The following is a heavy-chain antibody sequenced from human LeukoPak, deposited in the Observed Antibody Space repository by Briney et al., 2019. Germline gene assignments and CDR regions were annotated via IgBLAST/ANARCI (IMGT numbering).Heavy chain of an antibody. CDR2: MNPNGGST. V-gene: IGHV1-8*01. CDR1: GYTFTSYD. Sequence: ASVKVSCKASGYTFTSYDINWVRQATGQGLEWMGWMNPNGGSTGYAQKFQGRVTITRDTSISTAYMELSSLRSEDTAVYYCARGLRHCSGGSCFGIGIVPWGQGNLVTVSS. D-gene: IGHD2-15*01. CDR3: ARGLRHCSGGSCFGIGIVP. J-gene: IGHJ5*02.